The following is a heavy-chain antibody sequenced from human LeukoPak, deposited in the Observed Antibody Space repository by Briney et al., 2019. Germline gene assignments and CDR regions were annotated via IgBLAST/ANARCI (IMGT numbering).Heavy chain of an antibody. CDR3: ARVAGYNYLDY. Sequence: PSETLSLTCSVSGVSISSYYRSWIRQPPGKGLEWIGFIYNTGSTNYNHSLKTGVTISVGTSKNEFSLKLRSVTAADTAVYYCARVAGYNYLDYWGQGALVTVSS. CDR2: IYNTGST. V-gene: IGHV4-59*01. CDR1: GVSISSYY. D-gene: IGHD5-24*01. J-gene: IGHJ4*02.